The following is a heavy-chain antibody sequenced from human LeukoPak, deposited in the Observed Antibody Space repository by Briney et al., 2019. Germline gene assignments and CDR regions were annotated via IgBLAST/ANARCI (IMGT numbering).Heavy chain of an antibody. J-gene: IGHJ5*02. CDR2: INPNRGGT. CDR3: ARDPFTAVSGIPA. D-gene: IGHD6-19*01. V-gene: IGHV1-2*02. Sequence: ASVKVSCKASGYTFTDYYMHWVRQVPGQGIAWMGWINPNRGGTKYAQKYQGRVTMTRDTSISTAYMEVSRLRSDDTAVYYCARDPFTAVSGIPAWGQGTLVTVSS. CDR1: GYTFTDYY.